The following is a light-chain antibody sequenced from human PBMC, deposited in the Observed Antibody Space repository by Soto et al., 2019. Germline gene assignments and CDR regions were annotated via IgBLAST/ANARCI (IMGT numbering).Light chain of an antibody. CDR2: WAS. Sequence: DIVMTQSPDSLAVSLGERATINCKSSQSVLYSSNNKNYLAWYQQKPGQPPKLLIYWASTRESGVPDRFIGSGSGTDFTLTISGLQVEDVAVYYCQQYYSPPPTFGPGTTVDIK. CDR3: QQYYSPPPT. V-gene: IGKV4-1*01. J-gene: IGKJ3*01. CDR1: QSVLYSSNNKNY.